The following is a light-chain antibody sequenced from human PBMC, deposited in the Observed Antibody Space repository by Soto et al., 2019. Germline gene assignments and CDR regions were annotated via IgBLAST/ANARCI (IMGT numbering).Light chain of an antibody. CDR2: GAS. J-gene: IGKJ1*01. Sequence: EIVMTQSPTILSVSPGERATLSCRASQSVSSNLAWYQQKPGQAPRLLIYGASTRATDIPARFSGSGSGTDFTLTISSLQSEDFAVYFCQQYHIWPSWTFGQGTKV. CDR3: QQYHIWPSWT. V-gene: IGKV3-15*01. CDR1: QSVSSN.